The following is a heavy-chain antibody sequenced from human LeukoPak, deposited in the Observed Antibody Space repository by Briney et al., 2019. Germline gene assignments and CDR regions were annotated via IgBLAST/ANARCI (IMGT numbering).Heavy chain of an antibody. Sequence: SETLSLTCTFPLCSISCYYGSWIRQAPGKVLEWVHYIYYGGSTKYNHSLNSRVTISLDTCKNQFSLKLSSVTAADTAIYYCARDIERDNWAGEDDAFDVWGQGTMVTVSS. CDR2: IYYGGST. V-gene: IGHV4-59*01. D-gene: IGHD1-20*01. CDR3: ARDIERDNWAGEDDAFDV. CDR1: LCSISCYY. J-gene: IGHJ3*01.